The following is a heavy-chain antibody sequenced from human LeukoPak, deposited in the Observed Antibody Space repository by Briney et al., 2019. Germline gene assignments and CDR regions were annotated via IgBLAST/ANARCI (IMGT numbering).Heavy chain of an antibody. Sequence: SETLSLTCTVSGDSISSYYWSWIRQPPGKGLEWIGYIFDNRNTKYNPSLKSRVSLSLDTSKNEFSLNLSSVTAADTAVYCCARDYYGSGKGWFDPWGQGTLVTVSS. D-gene: IGHD3-10*01. CDR1: GDSISSYY. CDR3: ARDYYGSGKGWFDP. V-gene: IGHV4-59*01. J-gene: IGHJ5*02. CDR2: IFDNRNT.